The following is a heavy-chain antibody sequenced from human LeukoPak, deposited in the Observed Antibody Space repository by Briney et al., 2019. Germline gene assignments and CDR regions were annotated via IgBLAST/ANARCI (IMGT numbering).Heavy chain of an antibody. J-gene: IGHJ4*02. CDR3: AKDLTGYSSSWYGDY. Sequence: PGGSLRLSXAASGFTFSSYGMHWVRQSPGKGLEWLAVIWYDGSNKYYADSVKGRFTISRDNSKNTLYLQMNSLRAEDTAVYYCAKDLTGYSSSWYGDYWGQGTLVTVSS. CDR1: GFTFSSYG. D-gene: IGHD6-13*01. V-gene: IGHV3-33*06. CDR2: IWYDGSNK.